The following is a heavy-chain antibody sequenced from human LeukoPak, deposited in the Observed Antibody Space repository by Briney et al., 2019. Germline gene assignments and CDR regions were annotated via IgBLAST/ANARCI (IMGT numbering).Heavy chain of an antibody. J-gene: IGHJ4*02. CDR2: IIPIFGIA. Sequence: SVKVSCKASGGTFTSYAISWVRHAPAQGLEWMGRIIPIFGIANYAHKFQGRVTITADKSTSTAYMELSSLRSEDTAVYYCARWATGTTFDYWGQGRLVTVSS. CDR3: ARWATGTTFDY. CDR1: GGTFTSYA. V-gene: IGHV1-69*04. D-gene: IGHD1-1*01.